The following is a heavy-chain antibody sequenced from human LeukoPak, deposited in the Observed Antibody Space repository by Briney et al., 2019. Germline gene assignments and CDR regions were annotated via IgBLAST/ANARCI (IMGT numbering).Heavy chain of an antibody. D-gene: IGHD3-22*01. V-gene: IGHV3-30-3*01. CDR3: ARDLYYYDSSGYQYYYYYYGMDV. CDR1: GFTFSSYA. CDR2: ISYDGSNK. J-gene: IGHJ6*02. Sequence: GGSLRLSSAASGFTFSSYAMHWVRQAPGKGLEWVAVISYDGSNKYYADSVKGRFTISRDNSKNTLYLQMNSLRAEDTAVYYCARDLYYYDSSGYQYYYYYYGMDVWGQGTTVTVSS.